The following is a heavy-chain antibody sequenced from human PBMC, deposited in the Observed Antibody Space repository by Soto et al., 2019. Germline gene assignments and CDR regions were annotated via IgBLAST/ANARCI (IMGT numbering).Heavy chain of an antibody. J-gene: IGHJ4*02. V-gene: IGHV4-39*01. CDR2: IYYSGST. CDR3: ARLNWNTWMIY. CDR1: GGSISSSSYY. Sequence: SETLSLTCTVSGGSISSSSYYWGWIRQPPGKGLEWIGSIYYSGSTYYNPSLKSRVTISVDTSKNQFSLKLSSVTAADTAVYYCARLNWNTWMIYWGPGILVTVSS. D-gene: IGHD1-20*01.